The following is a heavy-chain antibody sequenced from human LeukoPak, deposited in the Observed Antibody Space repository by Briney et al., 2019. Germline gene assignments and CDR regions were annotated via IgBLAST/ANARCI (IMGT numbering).Heavy chain of an antibody. Sequence: GGSLRLSCAASGFTFSSYWMAWVRQAPGNGLEWVANIKRDESEKYYADSVKGRFTISRDNAKNSLYLQMNRLSAEDSAVYYCARDSGGALDQWGQGTLVTVSS. D-gene: IGHD3-16*01. J-gene: IGHJ4*02. CDR1: GFTFSSYW. CDR3: ARDSGGALDQ. CDR2: IKRDESEK. V-gene: IGHV3-7*03.